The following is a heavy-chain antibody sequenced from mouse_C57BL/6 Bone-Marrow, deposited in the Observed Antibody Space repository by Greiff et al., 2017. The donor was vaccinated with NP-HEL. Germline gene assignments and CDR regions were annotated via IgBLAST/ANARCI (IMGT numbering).Heavy chain of an antibody. CDR1: GYSFTGYY. CDR2: INPSTGGT. J-gene: IGHJ1*03. Sequence: VQLQQSGPELVKPGASVKISCKASGYSFTGYYMNWVKQSPEKSLEWIGEINPSTGGTTYNQKFKAKATLTVDKSSSTAYMQLKSLTSEDSAVYYCASHTVVVFYWYFDVWGTGTTVTVSS. CDR3: ASHTVVVFYWYFDV. V-gene: IGHV1-42*01. D-gene: IGHD1-1*01.